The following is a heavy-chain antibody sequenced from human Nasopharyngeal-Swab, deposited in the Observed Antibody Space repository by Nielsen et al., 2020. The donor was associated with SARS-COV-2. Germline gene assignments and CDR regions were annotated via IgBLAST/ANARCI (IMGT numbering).Heavy chain of an antibody. D-gene: IGHD4-11*01. CDR1: GFTFSSYA. V-gene: IGHV3-23*01. CDR3: VKGGYLHDYINYGDWFDP. Sequence: GESLKISCAASGFTFSSYAMSWVRQAPGKGLNWVSAISGAGSSTYYADSVKGRFTISRDNSKNTLYLQMNSLRAEDTALYYCVKGGYLHDYINYGDWFDPWGLGTLVTVSS. CDR2: ISGAGSST. J-gene: IGHJ5*02.